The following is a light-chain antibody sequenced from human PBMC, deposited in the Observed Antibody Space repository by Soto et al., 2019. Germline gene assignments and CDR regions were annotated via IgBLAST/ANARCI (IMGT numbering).Light chain of an antibody. CDR3: QSYDASLRGSGV. V-gene: IGLV1-40*01. J-gene: IGLJ1*01. CDR1: GTNFGAGFD. CDR2: GNK. Sequence: QSVLTQPPSVSGAPGQTVTISCLGSGTNFGAGFDVHWYQQFPGTAPKLLIYGNKSRPSGVPDRFSGSKSGTSASLTITGLQAEDEADYYGQSYDASLRGSGVFGTGTKLTVL.